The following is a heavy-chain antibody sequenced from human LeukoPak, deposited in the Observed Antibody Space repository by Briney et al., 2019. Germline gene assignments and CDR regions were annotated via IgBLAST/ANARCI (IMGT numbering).Heavy chain of an antibody. D-gene: IGHD3-22*01. CDR1: GFTFSSYA. J-gene: IGHJ4*02. CDR2: ISYDGSNK. V-gene: IGHV3-30-3*01. CDR3: ASHYYDSSGYYPPGDY. Sequence: GGSLRLSCAASGFTFSSYAMHWVRQAPGKGLEWVAVISYDGSNKYYADSVKGRFTISRDNSKNTLYLQMNSLRAEDTAVYYCASHYYDSSGYYPPGDYWGQGTLVTVSS.